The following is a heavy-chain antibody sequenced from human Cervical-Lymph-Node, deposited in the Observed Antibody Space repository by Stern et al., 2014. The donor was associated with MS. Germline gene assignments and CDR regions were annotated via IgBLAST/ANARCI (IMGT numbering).Heavy chain of an antibody. J-gene: IGHJ4*02. CDR3: AGPRYAF. D-gene: IGHD2-2*01. V-gene: IGHV1-69*06. CDR2: ISPMFGTS. CDR1: GGSFINYA. Sequence: DQLVESGPEVKKPGSSVKVSCKASGGSFINYAITWVRQAPGQGPEWMGDISPMFGTSNYAQKFQGRVTITADKSTTTAYMEVNSLTSEDTAVYYCAGPRYAFWGQGT.